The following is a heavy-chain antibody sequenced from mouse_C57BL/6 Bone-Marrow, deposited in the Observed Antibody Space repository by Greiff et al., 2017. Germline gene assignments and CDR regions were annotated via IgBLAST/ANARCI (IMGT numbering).Heavy chain of an antibody. CDR3: ARIYTRYAMDY. J-gene: IGHJ4*01. V-gene: IGHV8-8*01. CDR2: IWWDADK. D-gene: IGHD2-12*01. CDR1: GFSLSTFGMG. Sequence: QVTLKVSGPGILQPSQTLSLTCSFSGFSLSTFGMGVGWIRQPSGKGLEWLAHIWWDADKYSNPALKSRLTISKDTSKTQLFLKIANMDTADTAKYYCARIYTRYAMDYWGQGTSVTVSS.